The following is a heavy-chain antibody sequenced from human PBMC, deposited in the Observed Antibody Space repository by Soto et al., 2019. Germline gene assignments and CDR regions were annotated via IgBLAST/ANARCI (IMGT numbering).Heavy chain of an antibody. Sequence: GGSLRLSCAASGFTFSSYGMHWVRQAPGKGLEWVTGILYDGSDKYYADSVKGRFTISRENSKNTLYLQRNSLRTEDSAVYYCAKAGGGGGDFVHHWGQGA. J-gene: IGHJ4*02. CDR3: AKAGGGGGDFVHH. V-gene: IGHV3-30*18. CDR1: GFTFSSYG. CDR2: ILYDGSDK. D-gene: IGHD2-21*01.